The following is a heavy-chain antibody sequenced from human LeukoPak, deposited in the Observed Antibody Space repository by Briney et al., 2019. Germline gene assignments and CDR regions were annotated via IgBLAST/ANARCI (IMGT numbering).Heavy chain of an antibody. D-gene: IGHD1-7*01. J-gene: IGHJ4*02. CDR1: GYTFTSYG. Sequence: SVKVSCKASGYTFTSYGISWVRQAPGQGLEWMGGIIPIFGTANYAQKFQGRVTITADESTSTAYMELSSLRSEDTAVYYCARSITGTTGQFDYWGQGTLVTVSS. CDR3: ARSITGTTGQFDY. CDR2: IIPIFGTA. V-gene: IGHV1-69*13.